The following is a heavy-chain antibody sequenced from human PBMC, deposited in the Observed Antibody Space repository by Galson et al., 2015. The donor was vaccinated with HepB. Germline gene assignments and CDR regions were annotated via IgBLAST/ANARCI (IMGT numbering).Heavy chain of an antibody. CDR2: IRYDGSNK. V-gene: IGHV3-30*02. CDR1: GFTFSSYG. CDR3: AKERSELLWFGVFDY. Sequence: SLRLSCAASGFTFSSYGMHWVRQAPGKGLEWVAFIRYDGSNKYYADSVKGRFTISRDNSKNTLYLQMNSLRAEDTAVYYCAKERSELLWFGVFDYWGQGTLVTVSS. J-gene: IGHJ4*02. D-gene: IGHD3-10*01.